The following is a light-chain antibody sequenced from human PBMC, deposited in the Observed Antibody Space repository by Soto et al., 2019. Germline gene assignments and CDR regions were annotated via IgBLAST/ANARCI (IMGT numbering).Light chain of an antibody. V-gene: IGLV1-44*01. CDR3: AAWDDSLKAV. CDR2: RNS. J-gene: IGLJ2*01. Sequence: QAVVTQPPSASGTPGQRVTISCSGSSSNIGSHTVNWYQQLPGTAPKLLIHRNSQRPSGVPDRFSGSTSGTSASLAISGLQSEDEADYYCAAWDDSLKAVFGGGTKLTVL. CDR1: SSNIGSHT.